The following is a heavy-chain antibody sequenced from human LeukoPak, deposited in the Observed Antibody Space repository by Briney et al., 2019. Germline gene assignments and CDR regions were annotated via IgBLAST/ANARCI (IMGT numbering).Heavy chain of an antibody. D-gene: IGHD4-17*01. CDR2: IYPSGTT. CDR3: ARDLGAYGDYLMRGYYYYYMDV. J-gene: IGHJ6*03. V-gene: IGHV4-61*02. Sequence: PSQTLSLTCTVSGGSINSGTYYWSWIRQPAGKGLEWIGRIYPSGTTSYNPSLKSRVTISVDTSKNQFSLKLSSVTAADTAVYYCARDLGAYGDYLMRGYYYYYMDVWGKGTTVTISS. CDR1: GGSINSGTYY.